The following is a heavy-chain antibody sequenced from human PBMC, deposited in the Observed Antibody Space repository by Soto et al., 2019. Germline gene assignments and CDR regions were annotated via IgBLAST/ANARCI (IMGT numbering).Heavy chain of an antibody. Sequence: GGSLRLSCVASGFTFSSYDMSWVRQAPGKGLEWVSSISAGAVATNYADSVKGRFTISRHNTKNTLYLQMNSLRAEDTAVYYFAEGRKSSGSYRPFDYWGQGALGTLSS. CDR1: GFTFSSYD. J-gene: IGHJ4*02. CDR2: ISAGAVAT. CDR3: AEGRKSSGSYRPFDY. V-gene: IGHV3-23*01. D-gene: IGHD3-22*01.